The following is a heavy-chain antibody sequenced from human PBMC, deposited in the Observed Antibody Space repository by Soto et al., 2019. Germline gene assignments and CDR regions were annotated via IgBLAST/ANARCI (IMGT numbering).Heavy chain of an antibody. CDR3: ARAPRGNYGYPSYFDY. Sequence: PSETLSLTCTVSGVSISGYYWSWIRQPPGKGLECIGYIYYSGSTNYNPSLKSRVTISVDTSKNQFSLKLSSVTAADTAVYYCARAPRGNYGYPSYFDYWGQGTLVTSPQ. CDR2: IYYSGST. J-gene: IGHJ4*02. V-gene: IGHV4-59*01. D-gene: IGHD3-10*01. CDR1: GVSISGYY.